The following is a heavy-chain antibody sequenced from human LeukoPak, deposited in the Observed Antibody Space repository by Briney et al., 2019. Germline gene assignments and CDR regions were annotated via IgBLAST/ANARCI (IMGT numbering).Heavy chain of an antibody. CDR2: INTNTGNP. CDR3: ARDYYEQWLVSGEAGDY. D-gene: IGHD6-19*01. CDR1: GYTFTSYA. V-gene: IGHV7-4-1*02. J-gene: IGHJ4*02. Sequence: ASVKVSCKASGYTFTSYAMSWVRQAPGQGLEWMGWINTNTGNPTYAQGFTGRFVFSLDTSVSTAYLQISSLKAEDTAVYYCARDYYEQWLVSGEAGDYWGQGTLVTVSS.